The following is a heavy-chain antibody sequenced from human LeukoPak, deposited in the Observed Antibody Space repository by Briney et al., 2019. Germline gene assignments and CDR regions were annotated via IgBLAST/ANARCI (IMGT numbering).Heavy chain of an antibody. D-gene: IGHD2-2*01. CDR2: IIPIFGTA. CDR1: GGTFSSYA. CDR3: ARARPYCSSTSCYLLSFDY. Sequence: ASVKVSCKASGGTFSSYAISWVRQAPGQGLEWMGGIIPIFGTANYAQKFQGRVTITTDESTSTAYMGLSSLRSEDTAVYYCARARPYCSSTSCYLLSFDYWGQGTLVTVSS. V-gene: IGHV1-69*05. J-gene: IGHJ4*02.